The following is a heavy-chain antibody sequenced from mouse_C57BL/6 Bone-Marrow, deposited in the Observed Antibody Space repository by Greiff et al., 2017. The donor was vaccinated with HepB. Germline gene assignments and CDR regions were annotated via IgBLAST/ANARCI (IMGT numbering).Heavy chain of an antibody. J-gene: IGHJ3*01. D-gene: IGHD2-12*01. CDR2: IDPSDSYT. Sequence: QVQLQQPGAELVKPGASVKLSCKASGYTFTSYWMQWVKQRPGQGLEWIGEIDPSDSYTNYNQKFKGKATLTVDTSSSTAYMQLSSLTSEDSAVYYCARVNSPAWFAYWGQGTLVTVSA. CDR1: GYTFTSYW. CDR3: ARVNSPAWFAY. V-gene: IGHV1-50*01.